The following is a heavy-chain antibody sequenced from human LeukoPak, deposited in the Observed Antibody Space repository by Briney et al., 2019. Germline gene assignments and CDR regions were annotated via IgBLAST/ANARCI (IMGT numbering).Heavy chain of an antibody. D-gene: IGHD1-26*01. CDR3: ARNLGFGSYFGY. CDR1: GYTFTGYY. V-gene: IGHV1-2*02. CDR2: IDPNSGGT. Sequence: ASVKVSCKASGYTFTGYYLHWVRQAPGQGLEWIGWIDPNSGGTRYAQKFQGRVTMTGDTSITTTYMELSSLTSDDTAVYYCARNLGFGSYFGYWGQGTLVTVSS. J-gene: IGHJ4*02.